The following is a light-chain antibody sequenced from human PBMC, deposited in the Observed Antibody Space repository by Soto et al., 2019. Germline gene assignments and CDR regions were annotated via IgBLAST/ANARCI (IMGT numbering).Light chain of an antibody. V-gene: IGKV3-20*01. J-gene: IGKJ2*01. Sequence: EIVLTQSPGTLSLSPGERATLSCRASETVRSSYLAWYQQKPGQAPRLLIYGAASRATGIPDRFSGSGSGTDFTLTISRLEPEDFAVYYCQQYGTSPITFGQGTKLEIK. CDR2: GAA. CDR3: QQYGTSPIT. CDR1: ETVRSSY.